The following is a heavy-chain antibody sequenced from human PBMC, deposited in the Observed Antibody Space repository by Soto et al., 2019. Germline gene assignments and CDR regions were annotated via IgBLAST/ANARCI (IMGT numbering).Heavy chain of an antibody. D-gene: IGHD3-22*01. CDR1: GDTFSSYA. CDR3: ARDGSGYRSRASPMDV. J-gene: IGHJ6*02. CDR2: IIPIFGTA. Sequence: ASVKVSCKASGDTFSSYAISWVRQAPGQGREWMGGIIPIFGTANYAQKFQGRVTITADESTSTAYMELSSLRSEDTAVYYCARDGSGYRSRASPMDVWGQGXTVTVYS. V-gene: IGHV1-69*13.